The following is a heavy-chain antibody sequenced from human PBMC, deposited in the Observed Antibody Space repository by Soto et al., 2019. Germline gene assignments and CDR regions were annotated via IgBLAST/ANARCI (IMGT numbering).Heavy chain of an antibody. CDR3: EGAGYEILTGSYKKQRYFDY. D-gene: IGHD3-9*01. CDR1: GGSLTAYY. CDR2: IYYSGRT. Sequence: PSETLSRTGTVGGGSLTAYYWTWIRRPPGKGLECIGFIYYSGRTSYNPSIKSRVTISLDTSKSQVSLKLNSVTATETAVYYCEGAGYEILTGSYKKQRYFDYWGRGTLVTVSS. V-gene: IGHV4-59*01. J-gene: IGHJ4*02.